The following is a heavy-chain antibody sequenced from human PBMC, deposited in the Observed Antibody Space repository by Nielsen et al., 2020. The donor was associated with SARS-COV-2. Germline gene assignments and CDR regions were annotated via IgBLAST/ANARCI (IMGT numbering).Heavy chain of an antibody. Sequence: GESLKISCAASGLTVNRNYMSWVRQAPGKGLEWVAVIWFDGTNQYYADSVKGRFTISRDNSKKSLYLQMNSLRAEDTAVYYCARSTGSIRELEGYYYYYYGMDVWGQGTTVTVSS. V-gene: IGHV3-33*07. D-gene: IGHD1-1*01. J-gene: IGHJ6*02. CDR1: GLTVNRNY. CDR3: ARSTGSIRELEGYYYYYYGMDV. CDR2: IWFDGTNQ.